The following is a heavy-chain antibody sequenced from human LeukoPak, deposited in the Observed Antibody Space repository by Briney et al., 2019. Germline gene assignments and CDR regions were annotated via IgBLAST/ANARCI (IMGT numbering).Heavy chain of an antibody. CDR1: GYTFTSYE. J-gene: IGHJ5*02. CDR3: ARQYYYGSGSYSYHWFDP. CDR2: MNPNSGNT. V-gene: IGHV1-8*01. D-gene: IGHD3-10*01. Sequence: GASVKVSCKASGYTFTSYEINWVRQATGQGLEWMGWMNPNSGNTGYAQKFQGRVTMTRNTSISTAYMELSSLRSEDTAVYYCARQYYYGSGSYSYHWFDPWGQGTLVTVSS.